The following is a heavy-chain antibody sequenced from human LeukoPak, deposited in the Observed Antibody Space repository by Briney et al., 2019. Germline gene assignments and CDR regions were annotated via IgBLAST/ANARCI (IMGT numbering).Heavy chain of an antibody. Sequence: ASVKVSCKASGYTFTNYYIHWIRQAPGQGLEWRGWINPDSGGTNSAQRFQGRVTMTRDTSIRTAYMELSRLSSDDTAVYYCAQGATTPRGAFGLSGQGTMITVSS. J-gene: IGHJ3*01. CDR1: GYTFTNYY. CDR3: AQGATTPRGAFGL. D-gene: IGHD1-26*01. V-gene: IGHV1-2*02. CDR2: INPDSGGT.